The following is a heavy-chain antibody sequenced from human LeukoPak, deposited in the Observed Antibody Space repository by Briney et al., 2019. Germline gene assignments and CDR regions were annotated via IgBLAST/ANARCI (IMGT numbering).Heavy chain of an antibody. J-gene: IGHJ4*02. D-gene: IGHD2-15*01. Sequence: ASVKVSCKASGYTFTRYYMHWVRQAPGQGLEWMGWINPNSGGTNYAQKFQGRVTMTRDTSISTAYMELSRLRSDDTAVYYCARASAGIVVVVAAFDYWGQGTLVTVSS. CDR2: INPNSGGT. V-gene: IGHV1-2*02. CDR1: GYTFTRYY. CDR3: ARASAGIVVVVAAFDY.